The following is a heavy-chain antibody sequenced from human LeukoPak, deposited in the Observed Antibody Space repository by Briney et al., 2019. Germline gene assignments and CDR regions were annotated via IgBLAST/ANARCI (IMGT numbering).Heavy chain of an antibody. CDR3: ARVGKYSSSPWYFDY. J-gene: IGHJ4*02. D-gene: IGHD6-6*01. CDR2: IYYRGST. CDR1: GGSISSYY. V-gene: IGHV4-59*01. Sequence: PSETLSLTCTVSGGSISSYYWSWIRQPPGKGLEWIGYIYYRGSTNYNPSLKSRVTISVDTSKNQFSLKLSSVTAADTAVYYCARVGKYSSSPWYFDYWGQGTLVTVSS.